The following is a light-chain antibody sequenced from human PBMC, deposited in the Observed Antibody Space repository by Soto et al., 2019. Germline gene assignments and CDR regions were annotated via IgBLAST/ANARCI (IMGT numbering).Light chain of an antibody. CDR1: QSVNNY. J-gene: IGKJ1*01. V-gene: IGKV3-20*01. CDR2: DAS. CDR3: QQYGSSRWT. Sequence: EIVLTQSPATLSLSPGERATLSCRASQSVNNYLAWYQQRPGQAPRLLIYDASSRATGIPDRFSGSGSGTDFTLTISRLEPEDFAVYYCQQYGSSRWTFGQGTKVDIK.